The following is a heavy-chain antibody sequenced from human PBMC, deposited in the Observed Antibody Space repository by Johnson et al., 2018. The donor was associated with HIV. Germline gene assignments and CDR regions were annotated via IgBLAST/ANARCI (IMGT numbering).Heavy chain of an antibody. CDR2: ISSSGNPI. Sequence: QVHLVESGGGLVKPGGSLRLSCAASGFIFSDYYMSWIRQAPGKGLEWVSYISSSGNPIYYADSVKGRFTISRDNAKNSLYLQMNSLRAEDTAVYYCARDWVIGDAFDIWGQGTKVTVSS. CDR3: ARDWVIGDAFDI. V-gene: IGHV3-11*04. CDR1: GFIFSDYY. J-gene: IGHJ3*02. D-gene: IGHD2-21*01.